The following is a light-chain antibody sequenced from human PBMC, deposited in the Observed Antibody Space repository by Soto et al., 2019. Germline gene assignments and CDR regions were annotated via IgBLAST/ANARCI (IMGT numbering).Light chain of an antibody. CDR3: SSFASINTWV. Sequence: QSALTQPPSASGSPGQSVTISCTGTSSDVGAYTYVSWYQQHAGKAPKLVIYEVTKRPSGVPDRFSGSKSANTSSLTVSGLQAEDEADYYCSSFASINTWVFGGGTKLTVL. V-gene: IGLV2-8*01. J-gene: IGLJ3*02. CDR2: EVT. CDR1: SSDVGAYTY.